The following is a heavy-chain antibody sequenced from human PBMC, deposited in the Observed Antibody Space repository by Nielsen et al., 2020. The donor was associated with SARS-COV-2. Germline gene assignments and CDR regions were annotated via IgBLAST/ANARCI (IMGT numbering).Heavy chain of an antibody. J-gene: IGHJ6*02. D-gene: IGHD2-2*01. CDR2: ISSSGSTI. CDR3: ARWGVVVVPAAMSGYRYYYGMDV. V-gene: IGHV3-11*04. Sequence: WIRQPPGKGLEWVSYISSSGSTIYYADSVKGRFTISRDNAKNTLYLQMNSLRAEDTAVYYCARWGVVVVPAAMSGYRYYYGMDVWGQGTTVTVS.